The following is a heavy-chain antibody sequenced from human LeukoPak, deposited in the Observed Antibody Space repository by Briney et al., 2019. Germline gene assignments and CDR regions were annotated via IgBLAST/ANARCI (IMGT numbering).Heavy chain of an antibody. V-gene: IGHV3-7*02. D-gene: IGHD6-13*01. CDR2: INHDGSEK. J-gene: IGHJ4*02. CDR1: AFTFSSYW. Sequence: HTGGSLRLSCAASAFTFSSYWMSWVRQAPGKGLEWVANINHDGSEKYYVDSVKGRFTISRDNARNSLYLQMNSLRVEDTAVYFCARARIAAPLLDYWGQGSLVTVSS. CDR3: ARARIAAPLLDY.